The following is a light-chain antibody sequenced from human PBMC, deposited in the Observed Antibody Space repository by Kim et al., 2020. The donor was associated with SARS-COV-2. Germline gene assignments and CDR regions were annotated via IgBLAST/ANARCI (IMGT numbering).Light chain of an antibody. V-gene: IGKV1-17*03. CDR2: SAS. J-gene: IGKJ2*01. CDR1: QVISTY. CDR3: LQHHTYPYT. Sequence: ASAGDIVTITGRASQVISTYLAWYQQKPGKVPKRLLYSASSLESGVPSRFSGSGSGTEFTLTISSLQPEDFVTYYCLQHHTYPYTFGQGTKLEI.